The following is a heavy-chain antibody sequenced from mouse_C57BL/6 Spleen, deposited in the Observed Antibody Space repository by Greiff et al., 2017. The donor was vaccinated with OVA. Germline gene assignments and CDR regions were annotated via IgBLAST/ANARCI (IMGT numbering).Heavy chain of an antibody. J-gene: IGHJ2*01. V-gene: IGHV1-50*01. CDR1: GYTFTSYW. Sequence: QVQLQQPGAELVKPGASVKLSCKASGYTFTSYWMQWVKQRPGQGLEWIGEIDPSDSYTNYNQKFKGKATLTVDTSSSTAYMQLSSLTSEDSAVYYCARGGGGNYPYYFDYWGQGTTLTVSS. CDR3: ARGGGGNYPYYFDY. D-gene: IGHD2-1*01. CDR2: IDPSDSYT.